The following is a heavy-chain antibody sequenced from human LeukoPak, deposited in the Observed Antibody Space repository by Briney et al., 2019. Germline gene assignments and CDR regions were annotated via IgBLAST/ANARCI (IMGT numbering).Heavy chain of an antibody. CDR3: ARDPDPGTADY. Sequence: GGSLRLSCAASGFTFRSYWMSWVRQAPGKGLEWVANINADGSETYYVDSVKGRFAISRDNARNSLYLHMNSLRAEDTALYYCARDPDPGTADYWGQGTLVTVSP. V-gene: IGHV3-7*01. CDR2: INADGSET. J-gene: IGHJ4*02. D-gene: IGHD1-7*01. CDR1: GFTFRSYW.